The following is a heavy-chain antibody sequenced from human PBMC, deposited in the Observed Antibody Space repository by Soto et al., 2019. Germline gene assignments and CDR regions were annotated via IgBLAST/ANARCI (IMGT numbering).Heavy chain of an antibody. CDR3: ARGNYVQDLPHYYYYGMDV. CDR2: INPNSGGT. J-gene: IGHJ6*02. D-gene: IGHD3-10*02. Sequence: HWVRQAPGQGLEWMGWINPNSGGTNYAQKFQGWVTMTRDTSISTAYMELSRLRSDDTAVYYCARGNYVQDLPHYYYYGMDVWGQGTTVTVSS. V-gene: IGHV1-2*04.